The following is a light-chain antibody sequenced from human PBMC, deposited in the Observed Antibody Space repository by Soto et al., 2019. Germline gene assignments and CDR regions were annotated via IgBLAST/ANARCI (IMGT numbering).Light chain of an antibody. CDR2: SNY. J-gene: IGLJ1*01. CDR3: SAWDASLNGYV. Sequence: SVLTQPPSTSGTPGQRVTLSCSGSSCNIGSKTVNWYQQLPGTAPKLLIYSNYQRPSGVPDRFSGSKSGTSASLAISGLQSEDEADYYCSAWDASLNGYVFGTGTKVTVL. CDR1: SCNIGSKT. V-gene: IGLV1-44*01.